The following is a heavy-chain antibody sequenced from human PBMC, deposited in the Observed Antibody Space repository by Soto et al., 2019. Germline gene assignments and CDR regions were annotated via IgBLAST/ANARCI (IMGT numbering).Heavy chain of an antibody. CDR3: ARDQTGITTAGGGRIDR. CDR1: GFTFSTHA. Sequence: QVQLVESGGGVVQPGRSLRLSCAASGFTFSTHAMHWVRQAPGKGLECVAIVSFDGSNKYYADSVKGRFTISRDNSKNTLYLKMSGLTTEDTAFYYCARDQTGITTAGGGRIDRWGQGTLVTVSS. D-gene: IGHD6-13*01. J-gene: IGHJ5*02. V-gene: IGHV3-30-3*01. CDR2: VSFDGSNK.